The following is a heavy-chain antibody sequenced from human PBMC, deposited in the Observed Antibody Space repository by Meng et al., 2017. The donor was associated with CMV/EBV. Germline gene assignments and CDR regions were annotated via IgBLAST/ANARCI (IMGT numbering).Heavy chain of an antibody. J-gene: IGHJ3*02. Sequence: SQTLSLTCAVYGGSFSGSYWSWIRQPPGKGLEWIGEINHSGSTNYNPSLKSRVTISVDTSKNQFSLKLSSVTAADTAVYYCARKAFAYYYGSGNLKTRAFDIWGQGTMVTVSS. CDR2: INHSGST. V-gene: IGHV4-34*01. D-gene: IGHD3-10*01. CDR3: ARKAFAYYYGSGNLKTRAFDI. CDR1: GGSFSGSY.